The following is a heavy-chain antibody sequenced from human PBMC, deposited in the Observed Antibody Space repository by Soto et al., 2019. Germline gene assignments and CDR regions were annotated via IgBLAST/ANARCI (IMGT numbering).Heavy chain of an antibody. CDR2: IIPILGIA. J-gene: IGHJ2*01. V-gene: IGHV1-69*02. D-gene: IGHD6-13*01. CDR1: GGTFSSYT. CDR3: AGLSRPGYFDL. Sequence: QVQLVQSGAEVKKPGSSVKVSCKASGGTFSSYTISWVRQAPGQGLEWMGRIIPILGIANYAQKFQGRVTITADKSTSTAYMELSSLRSEDTAVYYCAGLSRPGYFDLWGRGTLVTVSS.